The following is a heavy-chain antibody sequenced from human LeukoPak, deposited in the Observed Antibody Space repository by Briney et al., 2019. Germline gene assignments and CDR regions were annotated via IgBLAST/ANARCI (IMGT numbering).Heavy chain of an antibody. CDR3: ARETYYYDSSGYYYYS. CDR1: GYTFTGYY. Sequence: ASVKVSCKASGYTFTGYYMHWVRQAPGQGLEWMGWINPNSGGTNYAQKFQGRVTMTRDTSISTAYMELSRLRSDGTAAYYCARETYYYDSSGYYYYSWGQGTLVTVSS. V-gene: IGHV1-2*02. J-gene: IGHJ4*02. D-gene: IGHD3-22*01. CDR2: INPNSGGT.